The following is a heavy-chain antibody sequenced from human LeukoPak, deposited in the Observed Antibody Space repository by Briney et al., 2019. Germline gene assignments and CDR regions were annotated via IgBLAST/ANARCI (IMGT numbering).Heavy chain of an antibody. D-gene: IGHD1-26*01. CDR2: ISGSNGNT. CDR3: ARSGRGTYFYFDY. J-gene: IGHJ4*02. CDR1: GYTFTRYG. Sequence: ASVKVSCKASGYTFTRYGMSWVRQAPGQGLEWMGWISGSNGNTNYAQKLQGRVTMTTDTSTGTAYMELRSLRSDDTAVYYCARSGRGTYFYFDYWGQGTLVTVSS. V-gene: IGHV1-18*01.